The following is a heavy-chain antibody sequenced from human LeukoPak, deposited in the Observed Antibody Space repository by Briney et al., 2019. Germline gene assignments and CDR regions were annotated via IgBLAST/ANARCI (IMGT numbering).Heavy chain of an antibody. V-gene: IGHV3-30-3*01. CDR2: ISYDGSNK. J-gene: IGHJ4*02. CDR3: ARSRVTMIVVVIPYFDY. D-gene: IGHD3-22*01. Sequence: GGSLRLSCAASGFTFSSYAMHWVRQAPGKGLEWVAVISYDGSNKYYADSVKGRFTISRDNSKNTLYLQMNSLRAEDTAVYYCARSRVTMIVVVIPYFDYWGQGTLVTVSS. CDR1: GFTFSSYA.